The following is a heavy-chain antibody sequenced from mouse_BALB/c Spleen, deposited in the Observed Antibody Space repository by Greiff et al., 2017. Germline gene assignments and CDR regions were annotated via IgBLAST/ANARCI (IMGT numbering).Heavy chain of an antibody. D-gene: IGHD2-1*01. J-gene: IGHJ1*01. CDR2: ISSGSSTI. Sequence: DVKVVESGGGLVQPGGSRKLSCAASGFTFSSFGMHWVRQAPEKGLEWVAYISSGSSTIYYADTVKGRFTISRDNHKNTLFLQMTSLRSAATAMYYSARYGNPRYFDDWGAGTTVTVSA. CDR3: ARYGNPRYFDD. V-gene: IGHV5-17*02. CDR1: GFTFSSFG.